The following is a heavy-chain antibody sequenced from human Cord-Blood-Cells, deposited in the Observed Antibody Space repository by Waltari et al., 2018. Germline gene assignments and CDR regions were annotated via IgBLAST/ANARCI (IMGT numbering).Heavy chain of an antibody. V-gene: IGHV4-59*01. Sequence: QVQLQESGPGLAKPSETLSLTCTVSGGSISSYYWSWNRQPPGKGLEWIGYIYYSGSTNYNPSLKSRVTISVDTSKNQFSLKLSSVTAADTAVYYCARSEGDFWSGYKYFQHWGQGTLVTVSS. D-gene: IGHD3-3*01. CDR3: ARSEGDFWSGYKYFQH. CDR2: IYYSGST. CDR1: GGSISSYY. J-gene: IGHJ1*01.